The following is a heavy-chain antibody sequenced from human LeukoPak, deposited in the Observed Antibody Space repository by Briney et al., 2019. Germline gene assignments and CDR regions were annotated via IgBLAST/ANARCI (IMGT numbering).Heavy chain of an antibody. Sequence: SVKVSCKASGGTFSSYAISWVRQAPGQGLEWMGGIIPIFGTANYAQKFQGRVTITADESTSTAYMELSGLRSEDTAVYYCAREMGPLRTYYYYYMDVWGKGTTVTVSS. V-gene: IGHV1-69*13. CDR1: GGTFSSYA. J-gene: IGHJ6*03. CDR2: IIPIFGTA. D-gene: IGHD4-17*01. CDR3: AREMGPLRTYYYYYMDV.